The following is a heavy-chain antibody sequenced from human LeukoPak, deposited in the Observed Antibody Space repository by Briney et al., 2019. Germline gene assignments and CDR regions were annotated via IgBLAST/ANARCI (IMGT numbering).Heavy chain of an antibody. J-gene: IGHJ4*02. V-gene: IGHV4-61*02. CDR1: GGSISSGSYY. CDR2: IYTSGST. CDR3: ARASDFWSGYYYGY. Sequence: PSETLSLTCTASGGSISSGSYYWSWIRQPAGKGLEWIGRIYTSGSTNYNPSLKSRVTISVDTSKNQFSLKLSSVTAADTAVYYCARASDFWSGYYYGYWGQGTLVTVSS. D-gene: IGHD3-3*01.